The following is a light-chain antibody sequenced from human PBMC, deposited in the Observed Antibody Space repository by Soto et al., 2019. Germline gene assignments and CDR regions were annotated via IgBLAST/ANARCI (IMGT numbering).Light chain of an antibody. CDR3: QQVESYPST. J-gene: IGKJ4*01. Sequence: IQLTQTPSALAASVGDRVTSTCRASQGISSFFAWYQQKTGKAPKLLIYAASSLQSGVPSRFSGSGFGTDFTLTITSLQPEDFATYYCQQVESYPSTFGGGTKGDIK. CDR2: AAS. V-gene: IGKV1-9*01. CDR1: QGISSF.